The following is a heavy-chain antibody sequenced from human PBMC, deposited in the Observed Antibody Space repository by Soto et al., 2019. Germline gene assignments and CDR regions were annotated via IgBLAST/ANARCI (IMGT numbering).Heavy chain of an antibody. CDR3: ARDRSIAAAGIDY. CDR1: GGSISSYY. D-gene: IGHD6-13*01. CDR2: IYYSGST. V-gene: IGHV4-59*01. J-gene: IGHJ4*02. Sequence: SETLSLTCTVSGGSISSYYWSWIRQPPGKGLEWIGYIYYSGSTNYNPSLKSRVTISVDTSKNQFSLKLSSVTAADTAVYYCARDRSIAAAGIDYWGQGTLVTVSS.